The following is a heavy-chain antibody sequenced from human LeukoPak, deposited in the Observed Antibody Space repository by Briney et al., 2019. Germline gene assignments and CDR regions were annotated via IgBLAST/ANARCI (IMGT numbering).Heavy chain of an antibody. J-gene: IGHJ4*02. V-gene: IGHV4-59*01. CDR1: GDSIGTYY. Sequence: SETLSLTCTRSGDSIGTYYWTWLRQPPGKGLEGIGYIYYTGNTNYNPSLTSRVTISVDTSKNQYSLTLNSVTAADTAVYYCARGEGHAGYYFDSWGQGSLVTVSS. D-gene: IGHD6-13*01. CDR3: ARGEGHAGYYFDS. CDR2: IYYTGNT.